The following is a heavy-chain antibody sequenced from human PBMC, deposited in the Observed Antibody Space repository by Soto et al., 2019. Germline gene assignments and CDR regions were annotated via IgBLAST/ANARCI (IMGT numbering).Heavy chain of an antibody. CDR2: IYGGGTT. Sequence: EVQLVESGGGLIQPGGSLRLSCAASGFAVSSKYMTWVRQAPGKGLEWVSVIYGGGTTYYADSVKGRFTISRDTPKNTLYLHMSGMGAEDTVVYYCVQTTGWPGFDFWGQGTLVTVSS. V-gene: IGHV3-53*01. J-gene: IGHJ4*02. CDR3: VQTTGWPGFDF. CDR1: GFAVSSKY. D-gene: IGHD6-19*01.